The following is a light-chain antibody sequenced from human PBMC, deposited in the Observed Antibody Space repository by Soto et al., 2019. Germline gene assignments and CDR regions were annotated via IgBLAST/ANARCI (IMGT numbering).Light chain of an antibody. CDR1: ENVGTN. Sequence: IVMTQSPATLSVSPGEGVTLSCRASENVGTNLAWYQQKPGQAPRLHIYGSSTRATRIPSTFSGSGYGTEFTLNIISLQSEESEMYYCQQYNNWALTLGGGTKVAIK. CDR3: QQYNNWALT. J-gene: IGKJ4*01. V-gene: IGKV3D-15*01. CDR2: GSS.